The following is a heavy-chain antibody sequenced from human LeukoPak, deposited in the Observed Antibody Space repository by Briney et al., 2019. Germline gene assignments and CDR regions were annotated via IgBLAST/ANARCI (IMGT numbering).Heavy chain of an antibody. CDR1: GGSFSGYY. J-gene: IGHJ3*02. CDR2: INHSGST. D-gene: IGHD3-10*01. Sequence: SETLSLTCAVYGGSFSGYYWSWIRQPPGKGLEWIGEINHSGSTNYNPSLKSRVTISVDTSKNQFSLKLSSVTAADTAVYYCARERLLWFGRYAFDIWGQGTMVTVSS. CDR3: ARERLLWFGRYAFDI. V-gene: IGHV4-34*01.